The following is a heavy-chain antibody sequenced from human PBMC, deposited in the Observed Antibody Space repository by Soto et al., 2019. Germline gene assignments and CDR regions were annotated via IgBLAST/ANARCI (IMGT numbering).Heavy chain of an antibody. CDR1: GGSISSYY. J-gene: IGHJ5*02. Sequence: SETLSLTCTVSGGSISSYYWSWIRQPPGKGLEWIGYIYYSGSTNYNPSLKSRVTISVDTSKNQFSLKLSSVTAADTAVYYCARLGNWFDPWGQGTLVTVSS. V-gene: IGHV4-59*08. CDR2: IYYSGST. CDR3: ARLGNWFDP. D-gene: IGHD3-16*01.